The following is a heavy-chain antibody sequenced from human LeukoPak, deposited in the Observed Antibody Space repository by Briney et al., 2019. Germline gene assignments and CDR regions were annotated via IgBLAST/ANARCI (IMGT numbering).Heavy chain of an antibody. CDR1: GFTFSSYS. CDR3: ARASVGYYGSGSGDAFDI. J-gene: IGHJ3*02. V-gene: IGHV3-53*01. Sequence: GGSLRLSCAASGFTFSSYSMNWVRQAPGKGLEWVSVIYSGGSTYYADSVKGRFTISRDNSKNTLYLQMNSLRAEDTAVYYCARASVGYYGSGSGDAFDIWGQGTMVTVSS. CDR2: IYSGGST. D-gene: IGHD3-10*01.